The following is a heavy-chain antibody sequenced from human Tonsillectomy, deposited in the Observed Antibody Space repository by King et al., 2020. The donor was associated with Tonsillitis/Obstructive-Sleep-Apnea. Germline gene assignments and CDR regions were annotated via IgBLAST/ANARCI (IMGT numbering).Heavy chain of an antibody. D-gene: IGHD2-2*01. Sequence: VQLVESGGGLVQPGGSLRLSCAASGFTVSSNYMSWVRQAPGKGLEWVSVIYSGGSTYYADSVKGRFTISRDNSKNTLYLQMNSLRAEDTAVYYCARDCGSSTSCPLHDAFDIWGQGTMVTVSS. V-gene: IGHV3-66*01. CDR1: GFTVSSNY. CDR2: IYSGGST. CDR3: ARDCGSSTSCPLHDAFDI. J-gene: IGHJ3*02.